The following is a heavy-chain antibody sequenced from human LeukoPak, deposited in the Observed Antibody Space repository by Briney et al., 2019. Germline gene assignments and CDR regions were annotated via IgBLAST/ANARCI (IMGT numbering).Heavy chain of an antibody. CDR3: ARRIVGASPAFDY. V-gene: IGHV3-23*01. CDR2: IGDSGNT. D-gene: IGHD1-26*01. J-gene: IGHJ4*02. Sequence: GGSLRLSCAASGFTFSSHAMGWVRQAPGKGLEWVSSIGDSGNTYYADSVKGRFTVSRDNSKDTLYLQMNSLRAEDTAIYYCARRIVGASPAFDYWGQGTLVTVSS. CDR1: GFTFSSHA.